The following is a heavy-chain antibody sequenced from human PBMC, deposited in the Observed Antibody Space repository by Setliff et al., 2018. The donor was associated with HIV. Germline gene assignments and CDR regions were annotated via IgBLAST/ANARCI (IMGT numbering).Heavy chain of an antibody. CDR3: ARQDYYYDSSGYYRWWEPFSWYFDL. CDR1: GGSFSGYY. V-gene: IGHV4-34*01. CDR2: ISHSGST. Sequence: SETLSLTCAVYGGSFSGYYWSWIRQPPGKELEWIGEISHSGSTNYNPSLKSRVTISVDTSKNQFSLKLSSVTAADTAVYYCARQDYYYDSSGYYRWWEPFSWYFDLWGRGTLVTVSS. D-gene: IGHD3-22*01. J-gene: IGHJ2*01.